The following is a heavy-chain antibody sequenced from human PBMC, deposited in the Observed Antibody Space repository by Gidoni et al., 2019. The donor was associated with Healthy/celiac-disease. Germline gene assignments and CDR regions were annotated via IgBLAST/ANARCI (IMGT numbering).Heavy chain of an antibody. CDR1: GVTCSSYA. CDR2: IGGSGVST. V-gene: IGHV3-23*01. CDR3: AKEVFSRWFDP. Sequence: EVQLLESGGGLVQPGGSLRLSGADTGVTCSSYAMSWVRQAPGKGLEWVSAIGGSGVSTYYADSVKGRFTISRDNSKNTLYLQMNSLRAEDTAVYYCAKEVFSRWFDPWGQGTLVTVSS. J-gene: IGHJ5*02.